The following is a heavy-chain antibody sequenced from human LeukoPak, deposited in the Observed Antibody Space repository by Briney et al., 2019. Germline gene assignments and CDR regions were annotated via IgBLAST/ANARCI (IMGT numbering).Heavy chain of an antibody. CDR3: ARLSYYDSSGYYGTHYYYYGMDV. D-gene: IGHD3-22*01. Sequence: SETLSLTCTVSGGSISSGGYYWSWIRQHPGKGLEWIGYIYYSGSTYYNPSLKSRVTISVDTSKNQFSLKLSSVTAADTAVYYCARLSYYDSSGYYGTHYYYYGMDVWGQGTTVTVSS. V-gene: IGHV4-31*03. CDR2: IYYSGST. J-gene: IGHJ6*02. CDR1: GGSISSGGYY.